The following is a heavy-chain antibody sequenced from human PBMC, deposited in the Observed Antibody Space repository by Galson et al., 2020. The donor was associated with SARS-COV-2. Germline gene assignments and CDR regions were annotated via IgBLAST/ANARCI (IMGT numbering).Heavy chain of an antibody. Sequence: SETLSLTCTVSGGSISSYYWSWIRQPPGKGLEWIGYIYYSGSTNYNPSLKSRVTISVDTSKNQFSLKLSSVTAADTAVYYCAREFVEWLAFDYWGQGTLVTVSS. J-gene: IGHJ4*02. V-gene: IGHV4-59*13. D-gene: IGHD6-19*01. CDR2: IYYSGST. CDR3: AREFVEWLAFDY. CDR1: GGSISSYY.